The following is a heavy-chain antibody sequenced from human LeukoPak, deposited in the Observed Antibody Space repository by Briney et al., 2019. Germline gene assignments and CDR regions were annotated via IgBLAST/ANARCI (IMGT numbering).Heavy chain of an antibody. J-gene: IGHJ4*02. D-gene: IGHD1-14*01. CDR1: GYTFTSYY. Sequence: ASVRVSCKASGYTFTSYYMHWVRQAPGQGLEWMGIINPSGGSTSYAQKFQGRVTMTRDTSTSTVYMELSSLRSEDTAVYYCARDSYRFTSFDYWGQGTLVTVSS. CDR2: INPSGGST. V-gene: IGHV1-46*01. CDR3: ARDSYRFTSFDY.